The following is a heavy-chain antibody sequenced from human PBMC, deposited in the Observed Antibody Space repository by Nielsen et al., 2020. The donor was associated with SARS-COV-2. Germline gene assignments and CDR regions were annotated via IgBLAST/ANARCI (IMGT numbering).Heavy chain of an antibody. V-gene: IGHV3-73*01. CDR2: IRSYANEYAT. Sequence: KVSCKASGYTFTSYYMHWVRQASGKGLEWVGRIRSYANEYATAYTASVKGRFTISRDDSKNTAYLQMNSLKTEDTAVYYCSSPTVAYWGQGTLVTVSS. CDR1: GYTFTSYY. D-gene: IGHD4-23*01. J-gene: IGHJ4*02. CDR3: SSPTVAY.